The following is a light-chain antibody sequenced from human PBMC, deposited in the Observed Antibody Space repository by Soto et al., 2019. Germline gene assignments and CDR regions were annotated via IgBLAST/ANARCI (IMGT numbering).Light chain of an antibody. CDR2: GTS. CDR3: QHYGSSPRT. CDR1: QSVSSTY. J-gene: IGKJ1*01. V-gene: IGKV3-20*01. Sequence: GERATLACRASQSVSSTYFAWYQQKPGQAPRLLIYGTSSRATGIPDRFSGSGSGTDFTLTISRLEPEDFALYYCQHYGSSPRTFGQGTKVDIK.